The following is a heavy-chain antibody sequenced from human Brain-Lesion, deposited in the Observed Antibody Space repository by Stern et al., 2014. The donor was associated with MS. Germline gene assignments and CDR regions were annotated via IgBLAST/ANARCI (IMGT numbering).Heavy chain of an antibody. Sequence: QVQLVQSGAEVKKPGASVKVSCKASGYTFTGYYMYWVRQAPGQGLEWMGGVNPNSGGTHYAQKFQGRVTMTRDTSITTAYMELSRLRSDDTAVYYCARGYYGSWRPQKGMDVWGQGTTVTVSS. D-gene: IGHD3-10*01. CDR3: ARGYYGSWRPQKGMDV. V-gene: IGHV1-2*02. J-gene: IGHJ6*02. CDR2: VNPNSGGT. CDR1: GYTFTGYY.